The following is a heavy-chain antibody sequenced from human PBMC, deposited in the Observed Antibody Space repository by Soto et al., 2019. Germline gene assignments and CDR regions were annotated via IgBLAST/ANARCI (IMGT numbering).Heavy chain of an antibody. D-gene: IGHD3-10*01. CDR3: ARDPITMVRGVINPG. V-gene: IGHV4-30-4*01. CDR2: IYYSGST. Sequence: KPSETLSLTCTVSGGSISSGDYYWSWIRQPPGKGMEWIGYIYYSGSTYYNPSLKSRVTISVDTSKNQFSLKLSSVTAADTAVYYCARDPITMVRGVINPGWGQGTLVTVSS. J-gene: IGHJ4*02. CDR1: GGSISSGDYY.